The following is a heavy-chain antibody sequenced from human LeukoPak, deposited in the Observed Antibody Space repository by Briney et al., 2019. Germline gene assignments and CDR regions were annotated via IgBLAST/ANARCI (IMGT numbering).Heavy chain of an antibody. CDR3: ARLYIPAWKQWLGRRPYYYGMDV. Sequence: GGSLKISFKGSGYRFTSYWIGWGRQMPGKGLEWRGIIYPGDSDTRFRPAFQGQATISADKSISTAYLQWSSLKASDTAMYYCARLYIPAWKQWLGRRPYYYGMDVWGQGTTVTVSS. CDR2: IYPGDSDT. V-gene: IGHV5-51*01. D-gene: IGHD6-19*01. CDR1: GYRFTSYW. J-gene: IGHJ6*02.